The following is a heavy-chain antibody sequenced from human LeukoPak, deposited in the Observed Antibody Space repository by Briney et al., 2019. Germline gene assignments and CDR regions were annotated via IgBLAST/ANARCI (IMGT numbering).Heavy chain of an antibody. V-gene: IGHV3-73*01. CDR3: TSGSGGDDY. CDR2: IRSKANSYAT. CDR1: GYSFTSYW. J-gene: IGHJ4*02. D-gene: IGHD3-16*01. Sequence: GESLKISCKGSGYSFTSYWIGWVRQMPGKGLEWVGRIRSKANSYATAYAASVKGRFTISRDDSKNTAYLQMNSLKTEDTAVYYCTSGSGGDDYWGQGTLVTVSS.